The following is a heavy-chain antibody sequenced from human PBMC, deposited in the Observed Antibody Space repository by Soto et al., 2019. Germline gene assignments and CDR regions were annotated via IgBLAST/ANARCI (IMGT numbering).Heavy chain of an antibody. D-gene: IGHD2-21*01. V-gene: IGHV4-39*01. Sequence: QVHLQESGPGLVKPSETLSLTCAVSGVSIHNSHSFWGWIRQPPGKGLEFIANVYYSGGAHYNPSFKRRVTMSVDTATNQVALRMSSVTAADTAVYFCGRVVEGATRHTDFDSWGPGTLVTVSS. J-gene: IGHJ5*01. CDR1: GVSIHNSHSF. CDR2: VYYSGGA. CDR3: GRVVEGATRHTDFDS.